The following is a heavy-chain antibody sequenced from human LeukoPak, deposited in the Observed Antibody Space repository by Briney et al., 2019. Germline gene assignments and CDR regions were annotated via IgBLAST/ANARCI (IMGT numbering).Heavy chain of an antibody. D-gene: IGHD1-20*01. V-gene: IGHV4-61*01. Sequence: PSETLSLTCTVSGGSVSSGSYYWSWIRQPPGKGLEWIGYIYYSGSTNYNPSLKSRVTISVDTSKNQFSLKLSSVTAADTAVYYCARVVSNWNVPDYWGQGTLVTVSS. J-gene: IGHJ4*02. CDR2: IYYSGST. CDR3: ARVVSNWNVPDY. CDR1: GGSVSSGSYY.